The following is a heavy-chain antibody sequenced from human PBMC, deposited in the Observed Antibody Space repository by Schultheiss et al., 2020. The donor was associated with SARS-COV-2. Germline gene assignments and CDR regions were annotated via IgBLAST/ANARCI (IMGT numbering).Heavy chain of an antibody. V-gene: IGHV4-34*01. CDR2: INHSGST. CDR1: GGSFSGYY. CDR3: ARHKEQWLVRGDFDY. J-gene: IGHJ4*02. Sequence: SETLSLTCAVYGGSFSGYYWSWIRQPPGKGLEWIGEINHSGSTNYNPSLKSRVTISVDTSKNQFSLKLSSVTAADTAVYYCARHKEQWLVRGDFDYWGQGTLVTVSS. D-gene: IGHD6-19*01.